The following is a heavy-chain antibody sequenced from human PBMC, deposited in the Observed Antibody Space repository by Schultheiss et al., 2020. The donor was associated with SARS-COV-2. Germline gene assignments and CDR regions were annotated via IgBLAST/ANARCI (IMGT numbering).Heavy chain of an antibody. Sequence: SETLSLTCAVYGGSFSGYYWSWIRQPPGKGLEWIGEINHSGSTNYNPSLKSRVTISVDTSKSHFSLRLSSVTAADTAVYYCARKRVVVVPAALYYYYYGMDVWGQGTTVTVSS. CDR2: INHSGST. V-gene: IGHV4-34*01. CDR1: GGSFSGYY. J-gene: IGHJ6*02. CDR3: ARKRVVVVPAALYYYYYGMDV. D-gene: IGHD2-2*01.